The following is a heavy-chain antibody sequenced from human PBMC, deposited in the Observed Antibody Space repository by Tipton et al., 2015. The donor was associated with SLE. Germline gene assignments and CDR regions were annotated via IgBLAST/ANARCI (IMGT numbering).Heavy chain of an antibody. CDR2: IYHTGTT. Sequence: TLSLTCTVSGYSISNGFYWGWIRQPPGEGLEWIGHIYHTGTTYYNPFLKSRVTLSVDTSKNQFSLNFSSVSAADAAVYYCARESRITIFRVVMKAFDIWGQGTMVTVSS. CDR1: GYSISNGFY. CDR3: ARESRITIFRVVMKAFDI. V-gene: IGHV4-38-2*02. J-gene: IGHJ3*02. D-gene: IGHD3-3*01.